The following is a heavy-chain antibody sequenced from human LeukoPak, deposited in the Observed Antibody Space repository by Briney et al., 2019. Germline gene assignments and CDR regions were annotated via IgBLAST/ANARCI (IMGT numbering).Heavy chain of an antibody. CDR1: GGSISAYY. CDR2: IYYSGST. D-gene: IGHD5-12*01. Sequence: SETLSLTCTVSGGSISAYYWCWIRQPPGKGLEWIGYIYYSGSTNYNPSLKSRVTISVDTSQNQFSLRLSSVTAADTAVYYCARLPGSGYDRFNYYYGMDVWGQGTLVTVSS. CDR3: ARLPGSGYDRFNYYYGMDV. V-gene: IGHV4-59*08. J-gene: IGHJ6*02.